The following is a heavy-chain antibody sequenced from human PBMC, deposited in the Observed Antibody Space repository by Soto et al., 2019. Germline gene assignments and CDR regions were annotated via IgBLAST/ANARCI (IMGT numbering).Heavy chain of an antibody. V-gene: IGHV4-30-4*01. CDR1: GGSISSGNYY. Sequence: QVQLQESGPGLVKPSQTLSVTCTVSGGSISSGNYYWSWIRLPPGKGLEWIGFISYSGTTHYSASLRSRVSKSVDTSKKQFSLDLSSVTAADTAVYYCATMGTPVTGLYYFDYWGQGTLVTVS. CDR3: ATMGTPVTGLYYFDY. D-gene: IGHD4-17*01. J-gene: IGHJ4*02. CDR2: ISYSGTT.